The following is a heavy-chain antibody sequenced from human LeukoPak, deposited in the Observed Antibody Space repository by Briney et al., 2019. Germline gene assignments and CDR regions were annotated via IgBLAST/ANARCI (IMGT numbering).Heavy chain of an antibody. CDR2: IKTKSEGRTI. V-gene: IGHV3-15*07. CDR3: STDQGGDILTGC. CDR1: GFTFSNAW. D-gene: IGHD3-9*01. Sequence: TGGSLGLSCAASGFTFSNAWMHWVRQAPGKGLEWVGRIKTKSEGRTIDYAAPVRGRFTISRDDSENTLYLQMNSLKTEDTALYYCSTDQGGDILTGCWGQGTLVTVSS. J-gene: IGHJ4*02.